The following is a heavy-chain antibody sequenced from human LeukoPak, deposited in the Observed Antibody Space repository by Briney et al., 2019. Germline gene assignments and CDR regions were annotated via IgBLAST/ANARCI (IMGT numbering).Heavy chain of an antibody. V-gene: IGHV4-34*01. CDR3: ARDLVAGDSSGYYYFDY. Sequence: SETLSLTCAVYGGSFSGYYWSWIRQPPGKGLEWIGEINHSGSTNYNPSLKSRVTISVDTSKNQFSLKLSPVTAADTAVYYCARDLVAGDSSGYYYFDYWGQGTLVTVSS. CDR2: INHSGST. J-gene: IGHJ4*02. D-gene: IGHD3-22*01. CDR1: GGSFSGYY.